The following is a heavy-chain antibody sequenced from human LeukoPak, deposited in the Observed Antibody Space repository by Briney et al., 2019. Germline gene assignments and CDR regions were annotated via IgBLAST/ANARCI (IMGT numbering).Heavy chain of an antibody. CDR3: ARESGGEVDY. J-gene: IGHJ4*02. D-gene: IGHD3-16*01. CDR1: GYSISSGYY. Sequence: SETLSLTCTVSGYSISSGYYWGWIRQPPGKGLEWIGSIYHSGSTYNNPSLKSRVTISVDTSKNQFSLKLSSVTAADTAVYYCARESGGEVDYWGQGTLVTVSS. V-gene: IGHV4-38-2*02. CDR2: IYHSGST.